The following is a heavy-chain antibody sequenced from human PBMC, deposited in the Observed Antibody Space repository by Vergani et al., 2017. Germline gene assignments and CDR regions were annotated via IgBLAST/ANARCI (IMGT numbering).Heavy chain of an antibody. D-gene: IGHD6-19*01. CDR2: ISYDGTQK. CDR3: ATKSXGAPGCQIGFFRV. V-gene: IGHV3-30*03. J-gene: IGHJ1*01. CDR1: GFTSSYYG. Sequence: QVHLVESGGGVVQLGRSLRLSCVVSGFTSSYYGMHWVRQAPGKGLEWVAVISYDGTQKYYADSVKGLFTISRDNYKSTLYLQMNSLRTEDTAVYYCATKSXGAPGCQIGFFRVGGQGTLVTVAS.